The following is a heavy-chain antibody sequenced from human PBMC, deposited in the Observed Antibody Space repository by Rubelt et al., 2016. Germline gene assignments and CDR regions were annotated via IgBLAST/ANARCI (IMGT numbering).Heavy chain of an antibody. J-gene: IGHJ4*02. CDR1: GYTFTSYG. V-gene: IGHV1-18*01. Sequence: QVQLVQSGAEVKKPGASVKVSCKASGYTFTSYGISWVRQAPGQGLEWMGWISAYNGDTKYAHKRQGRVTLTTDPSTNTAYMELTNLKSDDPAVYYCGRAWDYGDRFPIDDWGQGTLVTVSS. CDR3: GRAWDYGDRFPIDD. D-gene: IGHD4-17*01. CDR2: ISAYNGDT.